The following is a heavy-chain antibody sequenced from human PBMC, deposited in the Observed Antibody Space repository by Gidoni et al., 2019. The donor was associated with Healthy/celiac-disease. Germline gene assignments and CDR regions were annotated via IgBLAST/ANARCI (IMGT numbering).Heavy chain of an antibody. CDR2: IYYSGST. Sequence: QLQLQESGPGLVKPSETLSLTCTVSGGSISSSSYYWGWIRQPPGKGLEWIGSIYYSGSTYYNPSLKSRVTISVDTSKNQFSLKLSSVTAADTAVYYCARPLGLANYYYGMDVWGQGTTVTVSS. CDR3: ARPLGLANYYYGMDV. V-gene: IGHV4-39*01. J-gene: IGHJ6*02. D-gene: IGHD6-19*01. CDR1: GGSISSSSYY.